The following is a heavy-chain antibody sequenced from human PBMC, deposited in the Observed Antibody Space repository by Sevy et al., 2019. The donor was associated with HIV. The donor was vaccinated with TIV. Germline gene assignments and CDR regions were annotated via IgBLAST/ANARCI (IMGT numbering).Heavy chain of an antibody. CDR2: IKSETEGGAA. D-gene: IGHD6-13*01. CDR1: GFTFSNAR. V-gene: IGHV3-15*01. CDR3: ATYICTWYEGLS. J-gene: IGHJ1*01. Sequence: GGSLRLSCAASGFTFSNARMSWVRQAPGKGLEWVGRIKSETEGGAADYAAPVKGRFTILRDDSKNTLFLQMNSLKTEDTAIYYCATYICTWYEGLSWGQGTLVTVSS.